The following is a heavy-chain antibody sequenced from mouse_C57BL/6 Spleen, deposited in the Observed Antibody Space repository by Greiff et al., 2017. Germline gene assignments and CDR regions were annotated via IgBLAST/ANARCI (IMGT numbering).Heavy chain of an antibody. CDR2: IDPETGGT. D-gene: IGHD1-1*01. CDR1: GYTFTDYE. J-gene: IGHJ4*01. CDR3: TRDYGSSYGDAMDY. V-gene: IGHV1-15*01. Sequence: VQLQQSGAELVRPGASVTLSCKASGYTFTDYEMHWVKQTPVHGLEWIGAIDPETGGTAYNQKFKGTAILTADKSSSTAYMELRSLTSEDSAVYYCTRDYGSSYGDAMDYWGQGTSVTVSS.